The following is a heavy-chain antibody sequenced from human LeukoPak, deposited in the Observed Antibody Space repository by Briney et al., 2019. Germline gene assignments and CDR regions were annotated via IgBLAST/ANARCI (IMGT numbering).Heavy chain of an antibody. CDR2: IKQDGSEE. Sequence: GGSLRLSCAASGFTFSSYWMSWVRQAPGKGLEWVANIKQDGSEEYYVDSVKGRFTISRDNAKNSLYLQMNSLRAEDTAVYYCARDRGDLYGDYEDYWGQGTLVTVSS. CDR1: GFTFSSYW. CDR3: ARDRGDLYGDYEDY. D-gene: IGHD4-17*01. V-gene: IGHV3-7*01. J-gene: IGHJ4*02.